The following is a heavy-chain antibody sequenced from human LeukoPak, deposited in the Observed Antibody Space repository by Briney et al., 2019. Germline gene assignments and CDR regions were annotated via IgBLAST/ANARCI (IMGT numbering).Heavy chain of an antibody. J-gene: IGHJ4*02. CDR2: ISGSGGST. D-gene: IGHD6-6*01. CDR3: AKEPGEYSSSRYFDY. CDR1: GFTFSSYA. V-gene: IGHV3-23*01. Sequence: GGSLRLSCAAPGFTFSSYAMSWVRQAPGKGLEWVSAISGSGGSTYYADSVKGRFTISRDNSKNTLYLQMNSLRAEDTAVYYCAKEPGEYSSSRYFDYWGQGTLVTVSS.